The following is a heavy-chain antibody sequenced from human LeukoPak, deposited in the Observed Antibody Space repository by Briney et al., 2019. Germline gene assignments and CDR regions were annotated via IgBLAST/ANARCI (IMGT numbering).Heavy chain of an antibody. Sequence: SETLSLTCTVSGGSISSYYWSWIRQPPGKGLEWIGYIYYSGSTNYNPSPKSRVTISVDTSKNQFSLKLSSVTAADTAVYYCARVDFDWYNWFDPWGQGTLVTVSS. CDR2: IYYSGST. CDR1: GGSISSYY. CDR3: ARVDFDWYNWFDP. D-gene: IGHD3-9*01. J-gene: IGHJ5*02. V-gene: IGHV4-59*01.